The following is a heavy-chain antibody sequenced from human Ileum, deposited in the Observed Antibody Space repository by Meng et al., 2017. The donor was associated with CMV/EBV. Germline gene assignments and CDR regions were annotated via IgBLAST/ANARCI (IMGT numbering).Heavy chain of an antibody. CDR3: ARAAARGVPVDL. V-gene: IGHV4-4*07. CDR2: IRPTGTA. CDR1: GSIMSSV. D-gene: IGHD3-10*01. Sequence: GSIMSSVWPGTRQPAGKGREWIWSIRPTGTADDNPSIKSRVSMSLEKSKNQFSLKLTSVTAADTAVYYCARAAARGVPVDLWGQGTLVTVSS. J-gene: IGHJ5*02.